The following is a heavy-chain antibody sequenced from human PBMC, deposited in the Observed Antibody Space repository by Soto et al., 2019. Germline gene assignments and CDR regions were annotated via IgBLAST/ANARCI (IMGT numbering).Heavy chain of an antibody. CDR2: INSDGSST. D-gene: IGHD1-26*01. Sequence: EVQLVESGGGLVQPGGSLRLSCAASGFTFSSYWMHWVRQAPGKGLVWVSRINSDGSSTSYADSVKGRFTISRDNAKNTLYLQMNSLRAEDTAVYYCARGDDSGSYLGDYYYGMDVWGQGTTVTVSS. CDR3: ARGDDSGSYLGDYYYGMDV. CDR1: GFTFSSYW. V-gene: IGHV3-74*01. J-gene: IGHJ6*02.